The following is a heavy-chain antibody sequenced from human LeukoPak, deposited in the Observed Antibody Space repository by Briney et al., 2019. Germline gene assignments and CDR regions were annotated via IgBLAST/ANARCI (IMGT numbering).Heavy chain of an antibody. CDR1: GGTFSSYA. D-gene: IGHD5-18*01. CDR3: ARVDTAMVIDY. CDR2: IIPILGIA. Sequence: ASVKVSCTASGGTFSSYAFSWVLQAPGEEGEEWSRIIPILGIANYAQTLQGRVTITADKSTSTASMQLSSLRSEDTAVYYCARVDTAMVIDYWGQGTLVSVSS. V-gene: IGHV1-69*04. J-gene: IGHJ4*02.